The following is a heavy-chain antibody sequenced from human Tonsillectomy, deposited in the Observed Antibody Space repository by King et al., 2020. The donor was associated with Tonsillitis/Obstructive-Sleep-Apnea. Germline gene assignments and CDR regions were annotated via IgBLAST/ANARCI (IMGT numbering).Heavy chain of an antibody. Sequence: VQLVESGAEVKKPGASVKVSCKASGYTFTSYYMHWVRQATGQGLEWMGTINPSGGSTSYAQKYQGRITMTRDTSTSSVYMELSSLRSEDTAAYYCASGMADFGVTGYWGQGTLVTVSS. CDR3: ASGMADFGVTGY. D-gene: IGHD3-3*01. J-gene: IGHJ4*02. CDR2: INPSGGST. V-gene: IGHV1-46*01. CDR1: GYTFTSYY.